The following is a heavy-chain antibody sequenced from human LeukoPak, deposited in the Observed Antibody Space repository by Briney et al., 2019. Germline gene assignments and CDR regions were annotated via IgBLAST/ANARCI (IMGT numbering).Heavy chain of an antibody. CDR1: GFTFSRYN. Sequence: GGSLRLSCAASGFTFSRYNMNWVRQAPGKGLEWVSSISTSGSYIYYADSVKGRFTISRDNAKNSLYLQMNSLRAEDTAVYYCAREYECDYWGQGTLVTVSS. J-gene: IGHJ4*02. CDR2: ISTSGSYI. D-gene: IGHD3-3*01. CDR3: AREYECDY. V-gene: IGHV3-21*01.